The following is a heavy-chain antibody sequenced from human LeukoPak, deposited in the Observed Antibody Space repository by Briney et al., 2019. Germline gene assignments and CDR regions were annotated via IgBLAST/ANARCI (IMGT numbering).Heavy chain of an antibody. D-gene: IGHD3-10*01. Sequence: PGGSLRLSCAASEFTFSSYAMTWVRQAPGKGLEWVSAISTSGGSTYYADSVKGRFTISRDNSKNTLYLQTNSLRAEDTAVYYCAKEWDMVPHHPWGQGTLVTVSS. CDR3: AKEWDMVPHHP. J-gene: IGHJ5*02. CDR1: EFTFSSYA. V-gene: IGHV3-23*01. CDR2: ISTSGGST.